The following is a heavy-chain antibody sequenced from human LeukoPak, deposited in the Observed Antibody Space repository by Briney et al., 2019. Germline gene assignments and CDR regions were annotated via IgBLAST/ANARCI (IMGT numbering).Heavy chain of an antibody. Sequence: SETLSLTCAVYGGSFSGYYWSWIRQPPGKGLEWIGEINHSGSTNYNPSLKSRVTISVDTSKNQFSLKLSSVTAADTAVYCCRTISKWEPRDYWGQGTLVTVSS. CDR3: RTISKWEPRDY. CDR1: GGSFSGYY. D-gene: IGHD1-26*01. V-gene: IGHV4-34*01. J-gene: IGHJ4*02. CDR2: INHSGST.